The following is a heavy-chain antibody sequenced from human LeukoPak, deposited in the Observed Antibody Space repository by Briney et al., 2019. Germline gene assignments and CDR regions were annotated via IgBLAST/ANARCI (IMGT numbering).Heavy chain of an antibody. Sequence: GGSLRLSCAASGFTFSSNYMSWVRQAPGKGLEGVSVIYSGGRKYYADSVKGRFTISRDNSKTTLYLQMNSLRAEDTAVYYCARAPPYYYDSSGYLFGEAFDIWGQGTMVTVSS. CDR3: ARAPPYYYDSSGYLFGEAFDI. CDR2: IYSGGRK. J-gene: IGHJ3*02. CDR1: GFTFSSNY. V-gene: IGHV3-53*01. D-gene: IGHD3-22*01.